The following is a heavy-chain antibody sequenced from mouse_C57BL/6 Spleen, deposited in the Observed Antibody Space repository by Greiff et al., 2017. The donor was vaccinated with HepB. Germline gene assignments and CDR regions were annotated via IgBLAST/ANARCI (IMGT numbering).Heavy chain of an antibody. CDR2: INYDGSST. CDR3: ARNYGSSPYYFDY. CDR1: GFTFSDYY. J-gene: IGHJ2*01. D-gene: IGHD1-1*01. Sequence: EVKVVESEGGLVQPGSSMKLSCTASGFTFSDYYMAWVRQVPEKGLEWVANINYDGSSTYYLDSLKSRFIISRDNAKNILYLQMSSLKSEDTATYYCARNYGSSPYYFDYWGQGTTLTVSS. V-gene: IGHV5-16*01.